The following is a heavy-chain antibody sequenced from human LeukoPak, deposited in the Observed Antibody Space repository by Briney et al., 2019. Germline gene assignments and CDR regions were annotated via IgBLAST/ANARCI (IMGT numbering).Heavy chain of an antibody. CDR2: INPNSGGT. Sequence: ASVKVSYKASGYTFTGYYMHWVRQAPGQGLEWMGWINPNSGGTNYAQKFQGRVTMTRDTSISTAYMELSRLRSDDTAVYYCAISRGDTGYYSFYYFDYWGQGTPVTVSS. J-gene: IGHJ4*02. D-gene: IGHD3-22*01. CDR1: GYTFTGYY. V-gene: IGHV1-2*02. CDR3: AISRGDTGYYSFYYFDY.